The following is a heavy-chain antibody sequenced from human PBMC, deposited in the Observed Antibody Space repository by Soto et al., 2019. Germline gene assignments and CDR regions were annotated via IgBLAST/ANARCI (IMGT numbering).Heavy chain of an antibody. CDR3: AKGAVAGTPTSYYYYGMDV. CDR2: IIPIFGTV. V-gene: IGHV1-69*12. D-gene: IGHD6-19*01. Sequence: QVQLLQSGAEVKKPGSSVRVSCEASGGTFRTYAISWVRQAPGQGLGWMGEIIPIFGTVNYAQRFQGRVTITADESTTTVYMDLRSLRSEDTAVYYCAKGAVAGTPTSYYYYGMDVWGQGTTVTVSS. CDR1: GGTFRTYA. J-gene: IGHJ6*02.